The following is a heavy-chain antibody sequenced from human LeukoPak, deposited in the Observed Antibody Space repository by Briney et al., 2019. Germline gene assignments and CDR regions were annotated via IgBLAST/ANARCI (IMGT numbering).Heavy chain of an antibody. J-gene: IGHJ4*02. CDR2: MYRGGGT. D-gene: IGHD3-22*01. CDR3: ADLHDSSGYHTRGY. V-gene: IGHV3-66*01. CDR1: GFTFSDHY. Sequence: GGSLRLSCAASGFTFSDHYMDWVCQAPGKGLEWVSVMYRGGGTYYADSVRGRFTVSRDNSKNTMYLQMNSLRAEDTAVYYCADLHDSSGYHTRGYWGQGTLVTVSS.